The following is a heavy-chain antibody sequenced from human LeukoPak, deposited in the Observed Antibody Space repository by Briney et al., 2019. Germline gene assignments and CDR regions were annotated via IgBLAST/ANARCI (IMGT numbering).Heavy chain of an antibody. Sequence: GGSLRLSCEASGFSFITYEMKWVRQAPGKGLEWVSLISTEGGTIHYADSVKGRFTISRDNDKKSLYLEMTSLRLEDSGIYYCTRSFKDDFWGQGTLVTVSS. J-gene: IGHJ4*02. V-gene: IGHV3-48*03. CDR2: ISTEGGTI. CDR1: GFSFITYE. D-gene: IGHD1-26*01. CDR3: TRSFKDDF.